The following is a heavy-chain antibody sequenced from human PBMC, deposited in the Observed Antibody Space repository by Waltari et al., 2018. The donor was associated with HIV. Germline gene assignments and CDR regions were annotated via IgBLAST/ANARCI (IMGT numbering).Heavy chain of an antibody. D-gene: IGHD5-12*01. CDR3: ASSRGYEAFDI. J-gene: IGHJ3*02. Sequence: QVQLQESGPGLVKPSETLSLPCTVSGGSISSYYWCWIRQPPGKGLEWIGYIYYSGSTNYNPSLKSRVTISVDTSKNQFSLKLSSVTAADTAVYYCASSRGYEAFDIWGQGTMVTVSS. CDR1: GGSISSYY. CDR2: IYYSGST. V-gene: IGHV4-59*01.